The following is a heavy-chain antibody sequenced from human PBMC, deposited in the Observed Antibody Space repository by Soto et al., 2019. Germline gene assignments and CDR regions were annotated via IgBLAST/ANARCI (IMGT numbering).Heavy chain of an antibody. J-gene: IGHJ4*02. V-gene: IGHV3-13*01. CDR2: IGVSGET. CDR3: ASGGWGSSWYDGGSRMDS. CDR1: GFTFSSYD. D-gene: IGHD6-13*01. Sequence: EVQLVESGGGLVQPGGSLRPACAATGFTFSSYDMHWVRQVAGKGPEWVPAIGVSGETYYPVSVKGRFTISRENAKNSLYLQMNSLRAEDTAVYYCASGGWGSSWYDGGSRMDSWGQGTLVTVSS.